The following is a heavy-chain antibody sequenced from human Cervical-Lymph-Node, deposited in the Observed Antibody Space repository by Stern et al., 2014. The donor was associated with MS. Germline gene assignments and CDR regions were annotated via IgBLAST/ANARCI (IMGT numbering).Heavy chain of an antibody. D-gene: IGHD6-19*01. CDR1: GYSFISSW. Sequence: EMQLVESAAEVKKPGESLKISCQGSGYSFISSWIGWVRQMPGKGLEWMAIIYPGDSDTRYNPSFQGQVTISADRSVNPAYLQWGSLKASDTAMYYCATSTGYFLLEYYFDYWGQGTLVTVSS. V-gene: IGHV5-51*01. J-gene: IGHJ4*02. CDR2: IYPGDSDT. CDR3: ATSTGYFLLEYYFDY.